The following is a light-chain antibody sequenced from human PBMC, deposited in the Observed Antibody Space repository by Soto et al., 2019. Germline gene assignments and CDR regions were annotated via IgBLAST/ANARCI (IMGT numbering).Light chain of an antibody. J-gene: IGLJ7*01. Sequence: QSALTQPASVSGSPGQSITISCTGTSTDVGGYNYVSWYQQHPGKAPILLINDVSNRPSGISDRFSGSTSGNTASLTISGLQAEDEADYYCSSYTSSTTNVFGTGTQLTVL. CDR3: SSYTSSTTNV. CDR2: DVS. CDR1: STDVGGYNY. V-gene: IGLV2-14*03.